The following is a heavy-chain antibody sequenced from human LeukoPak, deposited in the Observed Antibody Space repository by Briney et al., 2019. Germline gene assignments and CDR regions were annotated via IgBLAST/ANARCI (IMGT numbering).Heavy chain of an antibody. CDR3: ARVPREIMSI. V-gene: IGHV1-8*02. Sequence: ASVKVSCKASGGTFSSYAISWVRQAPGQGLEWMGWMNPNSGYTGYAQKFQGRVSMTMNTSISTAYMELSSLRSEDTAVYYCARVPREIMSIWGQGTMVTVSS. CDR2: MNPNSGYT. J-gene: IGHJ3*02. D-gene: IGHD1-26*01. CDR1: GGTFSSYA.